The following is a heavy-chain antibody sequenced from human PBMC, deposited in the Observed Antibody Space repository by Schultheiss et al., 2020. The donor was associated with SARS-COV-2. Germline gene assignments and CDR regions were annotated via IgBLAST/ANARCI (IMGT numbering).Heavy chain of an antibody. CDR3: ARDRGLYYYDSSGSDY. J-gene: IGHJ4*02. Sequence: ASVKVSCKASGYTFTSYDINWVRQATGQGLEWMGWMNPNSGNTGYAQKFQGRVTTTRNTSISTAYMELSSLRSEDTAVYYCARDRGLYYYDSSGSDYWGQGTLVTVSS. CDR1: GYTFTSYD. V-gene: IGHV1-8*03. CDR2: MNPNSGNT. D-gene: IGHD3-22*01.